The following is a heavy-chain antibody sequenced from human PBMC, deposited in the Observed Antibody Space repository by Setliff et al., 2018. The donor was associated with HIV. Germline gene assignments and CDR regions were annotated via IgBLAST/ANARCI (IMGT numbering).Heavy chain of an antibody. CDR2: INWDGGST. CDR3: AKDRTVVVITIFDY. J-gene: IGHJ4*02. V-gene: IGHV3-43D*03. D-gene: IGHD3-22*01. Sequence: GGSLRLSCAASGFTFDDYAMHWVRQSPGKGLEWVSLINWDGGSTYYSDSVKGRFTISRDNNKNSLYLEMNSLRAEDTAVYYCAKDRTVVVITIFDYWGQGTLVTVSS. CDR1: GFTFDDYA.